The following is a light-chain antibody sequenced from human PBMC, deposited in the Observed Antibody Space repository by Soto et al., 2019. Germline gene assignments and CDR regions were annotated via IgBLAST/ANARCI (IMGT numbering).Light chain of an antibody. CDR1: SGSIASNY. CDR3: QSSDSTKRWV. Sequence: NFMLTQPHSVSESPGKTVTISCTGSSGSIASNYVQWYQQRPGSAPTTVIYENNQRPSGVPDRFSGSIDSSSNSASLTISGLKTEDEADYYCQSSDSTKRWVFGGGTKLTVL. J-gene: IGLJ3*02. CDR2: ENN. V-gene: IGLV6-57*02.